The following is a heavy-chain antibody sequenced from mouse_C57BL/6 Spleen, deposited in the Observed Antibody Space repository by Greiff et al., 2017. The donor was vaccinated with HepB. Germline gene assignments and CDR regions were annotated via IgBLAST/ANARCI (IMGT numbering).Heavy chain of an antibody. CDR2: IDPETGGT. Sequence: QVQLQQSGAELVRPGASVTLSCKASGYTFTDYEMHWVKQTPVHGLEWIGAIDPETGGTAYNQKFKGKAIRTADKSSSTAYMELRSLTSEDSAVYYCTGGLRSYWYFDVWGTGTTVTVSS. CDR1: GYTFTDYE. J-gene: IGHJ1*03. D-gene: IGHD2-4*01. CDR3: TGGLRSYWYFDV. V-gene: IGHV1-15*01.